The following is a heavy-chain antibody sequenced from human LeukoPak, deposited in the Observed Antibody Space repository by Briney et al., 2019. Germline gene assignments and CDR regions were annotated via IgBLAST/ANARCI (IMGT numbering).Heavy chain of an antibody. V-gene: IGHV1-24*01. CDR2: FDPEDGET. CDR1: GYTLTELS. J-gene: IGHJ5*02. CDR3: ARLGIASSGYVSSWLVP. D-gene: IGHD6-13*01. Sequence: GASVKVSCKVSGYTLTELSMHWVRQAPGKGLEWMGGFDPEDGETIYAQKFQGRVTMTEDTSTDTAYMELSSLRSEDTAVYYCARLGIASSGYVSSWLVPWGQGTLVTVSA.